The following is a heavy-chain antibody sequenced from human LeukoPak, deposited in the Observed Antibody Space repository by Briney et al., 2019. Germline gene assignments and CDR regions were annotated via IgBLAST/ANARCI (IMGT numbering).Heavy chain of an antibody. J-gene: IGHJ4*02. Sequence: SETLSLTCSVSGASISANHWSWIRQPAGRGLEWIGRIYSSGRTNYIPSLKSRLTMSVDTSKNQFSLKLNPVTAADTAVYYCARDYSYPDYWGQGTLVTVSS. CDR2: IYSSGRT. CDR3: ARDYSYPDY. D-gene: IGHD5-18*01. V-gene: IGHV4-4*07. CDR1: GASISANH.